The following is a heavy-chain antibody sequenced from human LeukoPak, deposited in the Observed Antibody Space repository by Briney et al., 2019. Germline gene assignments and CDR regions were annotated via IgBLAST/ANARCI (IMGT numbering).Heavy chain of an antibody. J-gene: IGHJ5*02. CDR1: GGTFSSYA. V-gene: IGHV1-69*13. CDR2: IIPIFGTA. D-gene: IGHD3-3*01. Sequence: VASVKVSCKASGGTFSSYAISWVRKAPGQGLGWMAGIIPIFGTANYAQKFQGRVTITADESTSTAYMELSSLRSEDTAVYYCARAWPRVVFGVVTLNWFDPWGQGTLVTVSS. CDR3: ARAWPRVVFGVVTLNWFDP.